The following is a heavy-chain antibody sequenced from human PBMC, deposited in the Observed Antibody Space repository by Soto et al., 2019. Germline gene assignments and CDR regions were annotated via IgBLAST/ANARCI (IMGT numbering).Heavy chain of an antibody. CDR2: ISGRGGST. CDR1: GFTFSSYA. CDR3: AKSLLGDYYYMDV. V-gene: IGHV3-23*01. D-gene: IGHD3-16*01. Sequence: GGSLRLSCAASGFTFSSYAMSWVRQAPGKGLEWVSGISGRGGSTYYGEFVKGRFTISSDKSKSTLFLQMNALSAEDRAVYYGAKSLLGDYYYMDVWGKGTTVTVSS. J-gene: IGHJ6*03.